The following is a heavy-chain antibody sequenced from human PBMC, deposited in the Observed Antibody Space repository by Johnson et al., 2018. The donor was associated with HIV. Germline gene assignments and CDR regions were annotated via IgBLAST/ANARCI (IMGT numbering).Heavy chain of an antibody. CDR1: EFTFSSYA. V-gene: IGHV3-30-3*02. Sequence: QVQLVESGGGVVQPGRSLRLSCAASEFTFSSYAMHWVRQAPGKGLEWVAVVSYDGSNKYYADSVKGRFTISRDNSKNTLYLQMNSLRAEDTAMFYCAKPLVPTIFGVVTPEIDAFNMWGQGTMVTVSS. D-gene: IGHD3-3*01. CDR2: VSYDGSNK. J-gene: IGHJ3*02. CDR3: AKPLVPTIFGVVTPEIDAFNM.